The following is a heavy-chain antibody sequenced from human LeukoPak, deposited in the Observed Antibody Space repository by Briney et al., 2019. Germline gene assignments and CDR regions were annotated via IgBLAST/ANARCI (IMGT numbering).Heavy chain of an antibody. CDR2: INWNGGST. J-gene: IGHJ3*02. CDR1: GFTFDDYG. Sequence: GGSLRLSCAASGFTFDDYGMSWVRQAPGKGLEGVSGINWNGGSTGYADSVKGRFTISRDNAKNSLYLQMNSLRAEDTALYYCARERGDNYYDSSGYSPEAFDIRGQGTMVTVSS. D-gene: IGHD3-22*01. V-gene: IGHV3-20*04. CDR3: ARERGDNYYDSSGYSPEAFDI.